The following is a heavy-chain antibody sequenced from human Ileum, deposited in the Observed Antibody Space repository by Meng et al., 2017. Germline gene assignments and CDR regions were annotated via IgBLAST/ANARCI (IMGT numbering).Heavy chain of an antibody. J-gene: IGHJ4*02. CDR2: IMSSSS. CDR3: ARGRVVVSAAPLDS. CDR1: GFMFSSNS. Sequence: EVQLVESGGGLVKPGGSLRLSCVASGFMFSSNSMNWVCQAPGKGLEWGASIMSSSSYADSVKGRFTISRGNAKNSLYLQMNSLRVEDMAVYYCARGRVVVSAAPLDSWGQGTLVTVS. D-gene: IGHD2-15*01. V-gene: IGHV3-21*01.